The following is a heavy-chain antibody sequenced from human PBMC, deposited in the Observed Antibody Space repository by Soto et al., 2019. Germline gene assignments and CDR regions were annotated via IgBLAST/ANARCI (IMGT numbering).Heavy chain of an antibody. D-gene: IGHD5-12*01. CDR3: ASQRGMATMGNDAFDH. J-gene: IGHJ3*01. Sequence: SETLSLTCTVAGGPSSSYYWSWIRQPPGKGLEWIGYIYYSGSTNYNPSLKSRVTISVDTSKNQFSLKLSSVTAADTAVYYCASQRGMATMGNDAFDHWGQGTMVTVSS. V-gene: IGHV4-59*01. CDR2: IYYSGST. CDR1: GGPSSSYY.